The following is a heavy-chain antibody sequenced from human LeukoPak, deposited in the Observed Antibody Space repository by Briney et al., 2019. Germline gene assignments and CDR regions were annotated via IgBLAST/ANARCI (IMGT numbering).Heavy chain of an antibody. CDR1: GFTFSNAW. CDR2: IKSKSGGGTA. CDR3: TTYCTGRACYSGEYFGY. D-gene: IGHD2-8*02. J-gene: IGHJ4*02. Sequence: KTGGSLRLSCAASGFTFSNAWMSWVRQAPGKGLEWVGRIKSKSGGGTADYAAPVGGRFTISRDDSKNTLYLQMNSLQNEDSAMYYCTTYCTGRACYSGEYFGYWGRGTLVTVSS. V-gene: IGHV3-15*01.